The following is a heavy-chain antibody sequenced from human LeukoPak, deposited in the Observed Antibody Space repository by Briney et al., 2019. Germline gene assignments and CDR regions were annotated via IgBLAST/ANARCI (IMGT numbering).Heavy chain of an antibody. CDR3: AKEVTPEIGAFDI. J-gene: IGHJ3*02. V-gene: IGHV1-2*02. D-gene: IGHD1-14*01. Sequence: ASVKVSCKASGYTFTGYYMHWVRQAPGQGLEWMGWINPNSGGTNYAQKFQGRVTMIRDTSISTAYMELSRLRSDDTAVYYCAKEVTPEIGAFDIWGQGTMVTVSS. CDR1: GYTFTGYY. CDR2: INPNSGGT.